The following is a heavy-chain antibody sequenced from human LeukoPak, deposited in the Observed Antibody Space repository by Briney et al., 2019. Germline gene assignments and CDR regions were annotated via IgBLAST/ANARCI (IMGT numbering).Heavy chain of an antibody. CDR3: ARDRGATAAS. D-gene: IGHD1-26*01. J-gene: IGHJ4*02. V-gene: IGHV3-21*01. CDR2: ISSSSSYI. CDR1: GWSFSRYS. Sequence: GGSLRLSCAASGWSFSRYSIMGLHQAPGKGLEWVSSISSSSSYIYYADSVKGRFTISRDNAKNSLYLQMNSLRAEDTAGYYCARDRGATAASWGQGTLVTVSS.